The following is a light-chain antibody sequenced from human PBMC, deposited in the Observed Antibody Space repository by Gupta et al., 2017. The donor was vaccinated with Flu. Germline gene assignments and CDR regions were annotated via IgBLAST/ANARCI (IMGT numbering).Light chain of an antibody. Sequence: DIQMTQSPSSLSASVGDRVTITCRASQSIGSWLAWYQHKPGKAPKPLIYKASSLESGVPSRFSGSGSGTEFTLTISSLQPEDFAIYYCQQYNSYFLTFGGGTKVDIK. CDR3: QQYNSYFLT. CDR1: QSIGSW. J-gene: IGKJ4*01. CDR2: KAS. V-gene: IGKV1-5*03.